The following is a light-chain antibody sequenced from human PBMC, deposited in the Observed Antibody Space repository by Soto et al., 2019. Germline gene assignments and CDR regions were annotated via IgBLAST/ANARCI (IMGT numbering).Light chain of an antibody. Sequence: DIQMTQSPSSLSASVGDRVTITCRASQGIISNLACYQQKLGKGPKLLISAASTLQSGVPSRFSCSGSGTDFTLTISRLQPEDVATEYCQKYSPVITCDQGTRLEIK. J-gene: IGKJ5*01. CDR2: AAS. CDR3: QKYSPVIT. CDR1: QGIISN. V-gene: IGKV1-27*01.